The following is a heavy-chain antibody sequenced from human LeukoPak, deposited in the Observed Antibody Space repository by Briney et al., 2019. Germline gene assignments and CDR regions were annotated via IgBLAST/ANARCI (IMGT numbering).Heavy chain of an antibody. CDR1: RFTFNEYA. V-gene: IGHV3-30-3*01. CDR3: AKDLYYYDSSPFGY. CDR2: ISYDGYDK. Sequence: PGGSLRLSCAASRFTFNEYAMHWVRQTPGKGLEWVALISYDGYDKSYADSVRGRFTISRDNSKNTLYPQMNSLRAEDTAVYYCAKDLYYYDSSPFGYWGQGTLVTVSS. D-gene: IGHD3-22*01. J-gene: IGHJ4*02.